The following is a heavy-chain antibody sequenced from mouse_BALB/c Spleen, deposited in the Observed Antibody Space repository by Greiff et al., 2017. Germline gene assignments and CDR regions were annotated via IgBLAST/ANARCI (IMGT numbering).Heavy chain of an antibody. Sequence: VQLKESGAELVRSGASVKFSCTASGFNIKDYYMHWVKQRPEQGLEWIGWIDPENGETEYAPKFQGKATMTADTSSNTAYLQLSSLTSEDTAVYYCNAWGAMDYWGQGTSVTVSA. CDR3: NAWGAMDY. CDR2: IDPENGET. CDR1: GFNIKDYY. V-gene: IGHV14-4*02. J-gene: IGHJ4*01.